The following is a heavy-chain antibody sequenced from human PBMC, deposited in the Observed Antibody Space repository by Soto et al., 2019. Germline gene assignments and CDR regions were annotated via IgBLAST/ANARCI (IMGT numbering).Heavy chain of an antibody. V-gene: IGHV3-30*18. J-gene: IGHJ4*02. CDR3: AKDGNVYSSGWYAPSLDY. Sequence: QVQLVESGGGVVQPGRSLRLSCAASGFTFSSYGMHWLRQAPGKGLEWVAVISYDGSNTYYGDTVKGRFTISRDNSKNTLSLQMNSLRAEDTAVYYCAKDGNVYSSGWYAPSLDYWGQGTLVTVSS. D-gene: IGHD6-19*01. CDR1: GFTFSSYG. CDR2: ISYDGSNT.